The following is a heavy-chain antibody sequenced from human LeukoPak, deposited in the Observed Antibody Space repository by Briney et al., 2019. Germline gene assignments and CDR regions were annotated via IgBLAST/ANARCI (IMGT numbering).Heavy chain of an antibody. CDR3: ARDVGWSLDY. V-gene: IGHV3-30-3*01. D-gene: IGHD2-15*01. CDR1: GFTFSSYT. CDR2: ISYDGSNG. Sequence: GGSLRPSCAASGFTFSSYTMHWVRQAPGKGLEWVAVISYDGSNGYYADSVKGRFTISRDNSKNTLYLQMNSLRAEDTAVYYCARDVGWSLDYWGQGTQVTVSS. J-gene: IGHJ4*02.